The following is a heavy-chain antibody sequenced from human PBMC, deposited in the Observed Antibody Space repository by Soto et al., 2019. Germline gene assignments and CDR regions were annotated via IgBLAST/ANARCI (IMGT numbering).Heavy chain of an antibody. V-gene: IGHV1-8*01. D-gene: IGHD1-26*01. CDR2: MEPSTGRT. J-gene: IGHJ4*02. Sequence: QVQQVQSGAEVREPGASVKVSCKASGYSFTSLDINWVRQTAGQGLEWMGWMEPSTGRTGYAQKFQGRVTMTRDTSINTAYMELTTLTSDDKAFYYCARGVSAGVDYWGQGTLVIVSS. CDR3: ARGVSAGVDY. CDR1: GYSFTSLD.